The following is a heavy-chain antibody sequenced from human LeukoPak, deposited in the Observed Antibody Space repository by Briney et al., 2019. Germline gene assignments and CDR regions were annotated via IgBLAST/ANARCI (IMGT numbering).Heavy chain of an antibody. Sequence: SETLSLTCGVSGGAITNYYWNWIRQAPGKGLEWLGYIYYTGSTTYNPSLKSRVTISVDTSKNQFSPKLSSVTAADTAVYYCARASEDIVVVPAATKTYYYYYMDVWGRGTTVTVSS. CDR2: IYYTGST. V-gene: IGHV4-59*08. CDR3: ARASEDIVVVPAATKTYYYYYMDV. D-gene: IGHD2-2*01. J-gene: IGHJ6*03. CDR1: GGAITNYY.